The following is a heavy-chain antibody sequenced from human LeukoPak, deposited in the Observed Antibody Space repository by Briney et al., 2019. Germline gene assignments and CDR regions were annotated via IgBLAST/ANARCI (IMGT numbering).Heavy chain of an antibody. CDR1: GFTFSNFW. D-gene: IGHD3-10*01. CDR2: IKQDGREK. CDR3: ARDGGSGTSSENSYYYGMDV. V-gene: IGHV3-7*03. J-gene: IGHJ6*02. Sequence: GGSLRLSCAGSGFTFSNFWMHWVRQAPGRGLEWVANIKQDGREKYYVDSVKGRFTISRDNAKNTLYLQMNSLRAEDTAVYYCARDGGSGTSSENSYYYGMDVWGQGTAVTVSS.